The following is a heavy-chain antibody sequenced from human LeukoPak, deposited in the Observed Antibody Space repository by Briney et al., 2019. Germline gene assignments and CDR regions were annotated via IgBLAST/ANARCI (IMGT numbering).Heavy chain of an antibody. J-gene: IGHJ4*02. V-gene: IGHV4-38-2*02. CDR1: GDSIRRGFY. CDR2: RFHSGST. Sequence: WETLSLTCTVSGDSIRRGFYWGWIRQPPGKGLEWIGSRFHSGSTYLNPSLRSRISISVDTSKNQFYLTLSSVSAADTAMYYCAREAARPSFAYWGQGSLVTVSS. D-gene: IGHD6-6*01. CDR3: AREAARPSFAY.